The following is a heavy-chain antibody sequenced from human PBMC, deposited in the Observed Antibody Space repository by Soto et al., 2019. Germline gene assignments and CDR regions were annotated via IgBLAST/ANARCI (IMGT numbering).Heavy chain of an antibody. D-gene: IGHD5-18*01. J-gene: IGHJ4*02. CDR2: IYSSGRA. Sequence: EVQLVESGGGLVQPGGSLRLSCAASGLTVSSNYMSWVRQAPGKGLEWVSVIYSSGRAYYADSVKGRFTISRDNSKNTLYLQMNSLRAEDTAVYYCARHGYSYGGGYFDYWGQGTLVTVSS. CDR3: ARHGYSYGGGYFDY. V-gene: IGHV3-66*04. CDR1: GLTVSSNY.